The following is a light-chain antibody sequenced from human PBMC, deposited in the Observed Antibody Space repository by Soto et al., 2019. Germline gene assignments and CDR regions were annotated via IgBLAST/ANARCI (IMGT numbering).Light chain of an antibody. J-gene: IGLJ1*01. CDR3: FSYTSSGTYV. CDR2: EVS. CDR1: SSDAGNYKY. V-gene: IGLV2-14*01. Sequence: QSVLTQPASVSGSPGQSITISCTGTSSDAGNYKYVSWHQQHPGKAPKLMIYEVSNRPSGVSNRFSGSKSGNTASLTISGLQAEDETDYYCFSYTSSGTYVFGTGTKVTVL.